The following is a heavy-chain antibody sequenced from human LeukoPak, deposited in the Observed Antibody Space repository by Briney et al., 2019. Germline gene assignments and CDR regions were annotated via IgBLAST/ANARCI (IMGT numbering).Heavy chain of an antibody. CDR1: GYSFTSYW. V-gene: IGHV5-51*01. D-gene: IGHD6-19*01. CDR3: AVFPWLVEKWDNWFDP. J-gene: IGHJ5*02. Sequence: GESLKISCKGSGYSFTSYWIGWVRQMPGKGLEWMGIIYPGDSDTRYSPSFQGQVTISADKSISTAYLQWSSLKASDTAMYYCAVFPWLVEKWDNWFDPWGRGTLVTVSS. CDR2: IYPGDSDT.